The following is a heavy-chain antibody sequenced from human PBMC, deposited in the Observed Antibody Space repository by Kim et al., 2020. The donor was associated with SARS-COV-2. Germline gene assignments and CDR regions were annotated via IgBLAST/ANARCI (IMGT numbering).Heavy chain of an antibody. CDR3: AREFTGFDWVANYDGY. J-gene: IGHJ4*02. V-gene: IGHV3-7*01. Sequence: GGSLRLSCAASGFTFSSYWMSWVRQAPGKGLEWVANIKQDGSEKYYVDSVKGRFTISRDNAKNSLYLQMNSLRAEDTAVYYCAREFTGFDWVANYDGYWGQGTLVTVSS. CDR1: GFTFSSYW. CDR2: IKQDGSEK. D-gene: IGHD4-4*01.